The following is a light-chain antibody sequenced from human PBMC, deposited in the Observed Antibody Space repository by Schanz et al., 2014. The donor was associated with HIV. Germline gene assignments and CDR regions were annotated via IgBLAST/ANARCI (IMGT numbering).Light chain of an antibody. Sequence: QSALTQPASVSGSPGQSITISCTGTSSDVGGYNYVSWYQQHPGKAPKLMIYDVSNRPSGVSNRFSGSKSGNTASLTISGLQAEDEDDYYCSSYTSSRTWVFGGGTKLTVL. CDR2: DVS. CDR1: SSDVGGYNY. CDR3: SSYTSSRTWV. V-gene: IGLV2-14*03. J-gene: IGLJ3*02.